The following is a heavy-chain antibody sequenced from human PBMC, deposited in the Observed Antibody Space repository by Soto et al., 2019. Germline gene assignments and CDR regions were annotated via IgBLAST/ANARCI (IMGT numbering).Heavy chain of an antibody. J-gene: IGHJ6*02. Sequence: ASVKVSCKASGYTFTSYGISWVRQAPGQGLEWMGWISAYNGNTNYAQKLRGRVTMTTDTSTSTAYMELRSLRSDDTAVYYCARDSLGYCSSTSCYAPPGVWGQGTTVTVSS. CDR1: GYTFTSYG. CDR3: ARDSLGYCSSTSCYAPPGV. CDR2: ISAYNGNT. D-gene: IGHD2-2*01. V-gene: IGHV1-18*01.